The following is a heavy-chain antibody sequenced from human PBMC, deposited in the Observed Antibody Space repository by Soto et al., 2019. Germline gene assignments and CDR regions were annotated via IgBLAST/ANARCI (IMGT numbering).Heavy chain of an antibody. J-gene: IGHJ4*02. Sequence: GGSLRLSCAASGFSFTIFAMSWVRQAPGKGLEWVSAVSGSGSTTYYADSVKGRFAISRDNSKKTSYLYMNSLRADDTAVYYCAKDPRYYDSGGYYDYWGQGALVTVSS. CDR1: GFSFTIFA. D-gene: IGHD3-22*01. CDR2: VSGSGSTT. CDR3: AKDPRYYDSGGYYDY. V-gene: IGHV3-23*01.